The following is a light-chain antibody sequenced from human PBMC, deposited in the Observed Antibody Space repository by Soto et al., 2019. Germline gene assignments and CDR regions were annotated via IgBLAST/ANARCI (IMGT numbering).Light chain of an antibody. J-gene: IGKJ1*01. V-gene: IGKV3-20*01. Sequence: EIVLTQSPGTLSLSPGERATLSCRASQSVSSNYLAWYQQKPGQAPRLLIYGASSRATGIPDRFSGSGSGTDFTLTFSRLEPEDFAVYYCQQYGRAPKTFGPGTKVEIK. CDR3: QQYGRAPKT. CDR2: GAS. CDR1: QSVSSNY.